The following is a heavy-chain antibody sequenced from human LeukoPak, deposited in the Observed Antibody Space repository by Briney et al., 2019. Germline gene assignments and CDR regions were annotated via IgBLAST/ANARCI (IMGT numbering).Heavy chain of an antibody. D-gene: IGHD5-24*01. CDR3: ATPKMATAFKGWYYFDY. V-gene: IGHV1-46*01. Sequence: ASVKVSCKASGYTFTGYYMHWVRQAPGQGLEWMGIINPSGGSTSYAQKFQGRVTMTRDMSTSTVYMELSSLRSEDTAVYYCATPKMATAFKGWYYFDYWGQGTLVTVSS. CDR2: INPSGGST. J-gene: IGHJ4*02. CDR1: GYTFTGYY.